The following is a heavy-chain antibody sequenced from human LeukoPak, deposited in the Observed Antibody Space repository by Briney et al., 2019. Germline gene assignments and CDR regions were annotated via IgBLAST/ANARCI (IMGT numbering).Heavy chain of an antibody. CDR2: IYYSGST. D-gene: IGHD1-26*01. CDR1: GGSISSSSYY. CDR3: ARLGGIVGATTYDY. Sequence: SETLSLTCTVSGGSISSSSYYWGWIRQPPGKGLEWIGSIYYSGSTYYNPSLKSRVTISVDTSKNQFSLKLSSVTAADTAVYYCARLGGIVGATTYDYWGQGTLVTVSS. V-gene: IGHV4-39*01. J-gene: IGHJ4*02.